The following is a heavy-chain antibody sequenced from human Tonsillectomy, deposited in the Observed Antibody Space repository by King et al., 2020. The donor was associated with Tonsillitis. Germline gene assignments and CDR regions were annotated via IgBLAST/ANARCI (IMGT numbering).Heavy chain of an antibody. J-gene: IGHJ6*03. Sequence: QLVQSGAEVKKPGSSVKVSCKASGGTFSSYAISWVRQAPGQGLEWMGGIIPMFGTANYAQQFQGRVTITADESTSTAYMELRRLRSEDTAVYYCARDPGNYDILTGYYNNYYYYMDVWGKGPTVTVSS. D-gene: IGHD3-9*01. CDR1: GGTFSSYA. CDR3: ARDPGNYDILTGYYNNYYYYMDV. V-gene: IGHV1-69*01. CDR2: IIPMFGTA.